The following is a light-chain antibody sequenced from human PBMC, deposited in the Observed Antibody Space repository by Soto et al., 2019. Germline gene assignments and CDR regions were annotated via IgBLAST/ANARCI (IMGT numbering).Light chain of an antibody. Sequence: SYELTQPPSVSVSPGQTARITCSGDALPKKYAYWYQQKSGQAPVLVIYEDSKRPSGIPERFSGSSSGTMATLTISGAQVEDEADYCCYSTDSSGNHRVFGTGTKLTVL. CDR2: EDS. CDR3: YSTDSSGNHRV. CDR1: ALPKKY. V-gene: IGLV3-10*01. J-gene: IGLJ1*01.